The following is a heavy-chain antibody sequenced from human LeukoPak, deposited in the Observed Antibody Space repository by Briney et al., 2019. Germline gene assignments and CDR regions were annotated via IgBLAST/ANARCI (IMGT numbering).Heavy chain of an antibody. V-gene: IGHV1-69*04. Sequence: EASVKVPCKASGGTFSSYAISWVRQAPGQGLEWMGRIIPILGIANYAQKLQGRVTITADKFTSTAYMELSSLRSEDTAVYYCANYGGNYGADYWGQGTLVTVSS. CDR2: IIPILGIA. D-gene: IGHD4-23*01. J-gene: IGHJ4*02. CDR1: GGTFSSYA. CDR3: ANYGGNYGADY.